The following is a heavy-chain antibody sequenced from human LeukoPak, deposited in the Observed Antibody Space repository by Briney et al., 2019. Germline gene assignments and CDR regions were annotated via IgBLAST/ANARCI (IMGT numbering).Heavy chain of an antibody. J-gene: IGHJ4*02. D-gene: IGHD6-13*01. CDR3: ARDSVAAAGTRY. CDR2: IIPILGIA. V-gene: IGHV1-69*04. Sequence: ASVKVFCKASGGTFSSYAISWVRQAPGQGLEWMGRIIPILGIANYAQKFQGRVTITADKSTSTAYMELSSLRSEDTAVYYCARDSVAAAGTRYWGQGTLVTVSS. CDR1: GGTFSSYA.